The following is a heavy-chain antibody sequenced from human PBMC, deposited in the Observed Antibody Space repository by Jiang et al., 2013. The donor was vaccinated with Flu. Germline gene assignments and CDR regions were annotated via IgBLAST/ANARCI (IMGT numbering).Heavy chain of an antibody. Sequence: TNYSPSFQGHVTISADKSISTAYLQWSSLKASDTAMYYCAVPKTENRLADAFDIWGQGTMVTVSS. J-gene: IGHJ3*02. CDR3: AVPKTENRLADAFDI. V-gene: IGHV5-10-1*01. CDR2: T.